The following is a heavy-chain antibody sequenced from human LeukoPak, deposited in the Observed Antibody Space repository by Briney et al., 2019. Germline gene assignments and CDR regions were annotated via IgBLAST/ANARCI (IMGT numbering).Heavy chain of an antibody. Sequence: GGSLRFSCAASGFNFSSHWMHWVRQVPGKGLVWVSRVNNDGSGTTYADSVKGRFTISRDNAKNTIYLQMNSLRAEDTAVYYCARGGWGTATDYWGQGTLVTVSS. D-gene: IGHD1-7*01. CDR2: VNNDGSGT. CDR1: GFNFSSHW. J-gene: IGHJ4*02. CDR3: ARGGWGTATDY. V-gene: IGHV3-74*01.